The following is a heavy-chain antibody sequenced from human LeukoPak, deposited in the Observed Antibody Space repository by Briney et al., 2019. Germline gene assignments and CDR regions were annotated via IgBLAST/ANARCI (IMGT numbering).Heavy chain of an antibody. J-gene: IGHJ4*02. Sequence: KTSETLSLTCTVSGGSISSSSYYWGWIRQPPGKGLEWIGSIYYSGSTYYNPSLKSRVTISVDTSKNQFSLKLSSVTAADTAVYYCARDYVGVAGTFDYWGQGTLVTVSS. V-gene: IGHV4-39*01. D-gene: IGHD6-19*01. CDR1: GGSISSSSYY. CDR2: IYYSGST. CDR3: ARDYVGVAGTFDY.